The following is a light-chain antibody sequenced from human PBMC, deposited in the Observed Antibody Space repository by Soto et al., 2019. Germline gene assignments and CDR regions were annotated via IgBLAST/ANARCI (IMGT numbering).Light chain of an antibody. V-gene: IGLV1-44*01. Sequence: QSVLTQPPSASGTPGQRVTISCSGGSSNIGINTVNWYQQLPGTAPKVLIYTDNQRPSGVPDRFSGSKSGTSASLAINGLQSGDEADYYCQSQDSSLSGSVFGGGTKVTVL. CDR1: SSNIGINT. CDR3: QSQDSSLSGSV. J-gene: IGLJ2*01. CDR2: TDN.